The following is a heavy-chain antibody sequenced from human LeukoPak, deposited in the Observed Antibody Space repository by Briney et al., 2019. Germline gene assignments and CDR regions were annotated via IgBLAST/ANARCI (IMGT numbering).Heavy chain of an antibody. J-gene: IGHJ5*02. V-gene: IGHV4-38-2*02. CDR3: ARDGRRIVVVPAAPGRWFDP. D-gene: IGHD2-2*01. Sequence: SETLSLTCTVSGYSISSGYYWGWIRQPPGKGLEWIGSIYHSGSTYYNPSLKSRVTISVDTSKNQFSLKLSSVTAADTAVYYCARDGRRIVVVPAAPGRWFDPWGQGTLVTVSS. CDR2: IYHSGST. CDR1: GYSISSGYY.